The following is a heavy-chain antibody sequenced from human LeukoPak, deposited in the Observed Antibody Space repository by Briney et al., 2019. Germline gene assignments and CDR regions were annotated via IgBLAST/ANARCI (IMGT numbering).Heavy chain of an antibody. CDR2: VFYSGST. CDR3: ARGTRRYYDGSGYYYGEFDY. J-gene: IGHJ4*02. D-gene: IGHD3-22*01. V-gene: IGHV4-59*01. Sequence: PSETLSLTCTVSDDSIKNYFWTWIRQSPGKGLEWIGYVFYSGSTSYNPSLRSRLTMTVDTSKSQFSLNLKSVTAADTAVYYCARGTRRYYDGSGYYYGEFDYWGQGILVTVSS. CDR1: DDSIKNYF.